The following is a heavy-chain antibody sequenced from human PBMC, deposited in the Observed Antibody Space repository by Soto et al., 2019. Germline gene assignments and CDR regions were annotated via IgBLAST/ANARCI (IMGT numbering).Heavy chain of an antibody. CDR2: VYYTGST. V-gene: IGHV4-59*01. D-gene: IGHD3-22*01. Sequence: SETLSLTCTVSGDSISTFYWGWMRQSPGKELEWIGYVYYTGSTNYNPSLKSRVTISVDRSKNQSSLKLTSANAADTAVYYCARGRTVRNYDADSSDYFYFFDYWGQGTQVTVSS. CDR1: GDSISTFY. J-gene: IGHJ4*02. CDR3: ARGRTVRNYDADSSDYFYFFDY.